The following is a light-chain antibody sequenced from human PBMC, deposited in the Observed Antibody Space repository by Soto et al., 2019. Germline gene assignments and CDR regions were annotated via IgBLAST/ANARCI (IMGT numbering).Light chain of an antibody. CDR2: GAS. J-gene: IGKJ1*01. V-gene: IGKV3-20*01. CDR1: QSVSNNY. Sequence: EILLTQSPGTLSLSPGERATLSCSASQSVSNNYLAWYQQKPGQAPRLLIYGASNGATGIPDRFSGSGSGTEFTLTISRLEPEDFAVYYCQQYGSSGTFGHGTKVDIK. CDR3: QQYGSSGT.